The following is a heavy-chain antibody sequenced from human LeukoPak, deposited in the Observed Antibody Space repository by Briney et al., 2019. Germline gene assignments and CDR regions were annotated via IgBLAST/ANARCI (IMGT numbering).Heavy chain of an antibody. CDR1: GFTFSSYS. D-gene: IGHD2-2*01. J-gene: IGHJ4*02. CDR2: ISSSSSYI. Sequence: PGGSLRLSCAASGFTFSSYSLNWVRQAPGKGLEWVSSISSSSSYIYYADSVKGRFTIPRDNAKNSLYLQMNSLRAEDTAVYYCARVGTSENFDYWGQGTLVTVSS. V-gene: IGHV3-21*01. CDR3: ARVGTSENFDY.